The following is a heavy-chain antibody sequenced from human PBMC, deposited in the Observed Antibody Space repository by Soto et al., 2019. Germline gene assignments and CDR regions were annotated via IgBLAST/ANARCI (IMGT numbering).Heavy chain of an antibody. V-gene: IGHV4-34*01. Sequence: SETLSLTCAVYGGSFSGYYWSWIRQPPGKGLEWIGEINHSGSTNYNPSLKSRVTISVDTSKNQFSLKLSSVTAADTAVYYCASRPGTGTTSDYYYYYMDVWGKGTTVTVS. CDR1: GGSFSGYY. CDR2: INHSGST. CDR3: ASRPGTGTTSDYYYYYMDV. D-gene: IGHD1-7*01. J-gene: IGHJ6*03.